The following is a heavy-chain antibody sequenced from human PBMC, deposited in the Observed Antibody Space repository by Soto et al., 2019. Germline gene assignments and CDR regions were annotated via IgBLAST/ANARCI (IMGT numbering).Heavy chain of an antibody. CDR1: GFTFSTYG. J-gene: IGHJ6*02. CDR3: AKDEGRFLKYYFNFGVDA. Sequence: QVQLVESGGGLVQPGRSLKLSCAASGFTFSTYGMHWVRQSPGKGLEWVAVISYDGSNQYYRDSVRDSFTISRDNSRNTVYLQFNSLREEDTAVYYCAKDEGRFLKYYFNFGVDAWGRGTTVTVS. V-gene: IGHV3-30*18. D-gene: IGHD3-3*01. CDR2: ISYDGSNQ.